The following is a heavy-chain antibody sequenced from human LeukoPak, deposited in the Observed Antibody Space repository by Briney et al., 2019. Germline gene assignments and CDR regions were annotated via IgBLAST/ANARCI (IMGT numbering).Heavy chain of an antibody. CDR1: GFTFSNYW. Sequence: PGGSLRLSCAAAGFTFSNYWMHWARQAPGKGLVWVSRIKSDGRTNYADSVKGRFTISRDNAKNTVSLQMNSLRAEDTGVYYCARAPSEIGGYYPEYFRHWGQGTLVTVSS. CDR3: ARAPSEIGGYYPEYFRH. CDR2: IKSDGRT. D-gene: IGHD3-22*01. J-gene: IGHJ1*01. V-gene: IGHV3-74*01.